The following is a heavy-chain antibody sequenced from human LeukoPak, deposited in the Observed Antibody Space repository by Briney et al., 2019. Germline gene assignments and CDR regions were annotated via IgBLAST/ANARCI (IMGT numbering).Heavy chain of an antibody. CDR2: INSDGSWT. D-gene: IGHD2-2*01. Sequence: GGSLRLSCAASGNYWMHWVRQVPGKGLVWVSHINSDGSWTSYADSVKGRFTISKDNAKNTVYLQMNSLRAEDTAAYYCVSFYETYWGRGTLVTVSS. CDR1: GNYW. J-gene: IGHJ4*02. CDR3: VSFYETY. V-gene: IGHV3-74*01.